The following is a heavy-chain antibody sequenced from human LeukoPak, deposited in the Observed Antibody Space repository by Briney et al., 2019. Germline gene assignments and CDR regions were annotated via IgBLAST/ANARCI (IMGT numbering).Heavy chain of an antibody. CDR1: GYSFTSYW. J-gene: IGHJ4*02. CDR3: ARLLVAGTVNFDY. Sequence: GESLKISCKGSGYSFTSYWIGWVRQMPGKGLEWMGTIYPGDSDTKYSPSFQGQVTISADKSINTAYLQWSNLKASDTAIYYCARLLVAGTVNFDYWGQGTQVIVSS. D-gene: IGHD6-19*01. CDR2: IYPGDSDT. V-gene: IGHV5-51*01.